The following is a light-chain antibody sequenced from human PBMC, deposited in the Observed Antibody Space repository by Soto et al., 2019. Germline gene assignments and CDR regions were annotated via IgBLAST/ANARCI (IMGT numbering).Light chain of an antibody. V-gene: IGKV1-5*03. CDR1: QSVSNW. J-gene: IGKJ1*01. Sequence: STLSASVGDRVTITCRASQSVSNWLAWYQQKPGRAPKLLIYRASNLESGVPSRFSGSGSGTEFTLTISSLQPDDFATYYCQQSNSNTWTFGQGTKVDIK. CDR2: RAS. CDR3: QQSNSNTWT.